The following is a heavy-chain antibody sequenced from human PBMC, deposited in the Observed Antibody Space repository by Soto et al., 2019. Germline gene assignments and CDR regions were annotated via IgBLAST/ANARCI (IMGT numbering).Heavy chain of an antibody. CDR1: GGSISSYY. V-gene: IGHV4-59*08. D-gene: IGHD1-26*01. CDR3: ARQGSGSYFVY. Sequence: PSETLSLTCTVSGGSISSYYWSWIRQPPGKGLEWIGYIYYSGSTNYNPSLKSRVTISVDTSKNQFSLKLSSVTAADTAVYYCARQGSGSYFVYWGQGTLVTVSS. CDR2: IYYSGST. J-gene: IGHJ4*02.